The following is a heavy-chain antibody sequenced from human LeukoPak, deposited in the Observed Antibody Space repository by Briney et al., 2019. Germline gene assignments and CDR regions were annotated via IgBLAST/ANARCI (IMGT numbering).Heavy chain of an antibody. Sequence: SATLSFTCTVSGGSISSYYWSWIRQPPGKGLEWLGYIYYSGSTNYNPSLKSRVTISVDTSKNQFSLKLSSVTAADTAVYYCARNRVRKRGYSGYEQYYFDYWGQGTLVTVSS. V-gene: IGHV4-59*01. CDR3: ARNRVRKRGYSGYEQYYFDY. J-gene: IGHJ4*02. CDR1: GGSISSYY. D-gene: IGHD5-12*01. CDR2: IYYSGST.